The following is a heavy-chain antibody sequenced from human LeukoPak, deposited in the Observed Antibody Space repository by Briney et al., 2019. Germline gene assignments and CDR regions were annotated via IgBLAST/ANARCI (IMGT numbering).Heavy chain of an antibody. Sequence: SVKVSCKASGGTFSSYAISWVRQAPGQGLKWMGGIIPIFGTANYAQKFQGRVTITADKSTSTAYMELSSLRSEDTAVYYCARYMTAVVVTAIQREDDAFDIWGQGTMVTVSS. J-gene: IGHJ3*02. CDR2: IIPIFGTA. CDR3: ARYMTAVVVTAIQREDDAFDI. V-gene: IGHV1-69*06. D-gene: IGHD2-21*02. CDR1: GGTFSSYA.